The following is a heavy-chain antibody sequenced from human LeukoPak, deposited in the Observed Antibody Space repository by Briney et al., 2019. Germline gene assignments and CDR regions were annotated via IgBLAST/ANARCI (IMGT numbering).Heavy chain of an antibody. D-gene: IGHD3-22*01. J-gene: IGHJ3*02. CDR1: GGSISSYY. Sequence: SETLSLTCTVSGGSISSYYRSWIRQPPGKGLEWIGYIYYSGSTNYNPSLKSRVPTSVDTSKNQFSLKLSSVTAADTAVYYCARETYYYDSSGYKDAFDIWGQGTMVTVSS. CDR2: IYYSGST. CDR3: ARETYYYDSSGYKDAFDI. V-gene: IGHV4-59*01.